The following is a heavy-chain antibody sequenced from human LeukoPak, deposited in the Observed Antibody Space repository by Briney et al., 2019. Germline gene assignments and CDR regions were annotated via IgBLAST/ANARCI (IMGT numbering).Heavy chain of an antibody. Sequence: ASVKVSCKASGYTFIDYGINWVRQAPGQGLEWMGWISTHNGDTKYAQKFQGRVTMTTDTSTSTVTMELRSLRADDTAVYYCARDGHYRHFDYWGQGTVVTVSS. D-gene: IGHD4-17*01. CDR1: GYTFIDYG. CDR3: ARDGHYRHFDY. CDR2: ISTHNGDT. V-gene: IGHV1-18*01. J-gene: IGHJ4*01.